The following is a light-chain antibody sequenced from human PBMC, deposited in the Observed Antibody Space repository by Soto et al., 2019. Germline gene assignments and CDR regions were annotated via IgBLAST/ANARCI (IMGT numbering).Light chain of an antibody. V-gene: IGKV1-39*01. CDR3: QQSYSFPRT. CDR2: STS. J-gene: IGKJ1*01. Sequence: DIQMTQSPSSLSAAVGDRVTITCRASQTVTNYLYWYHQQPGKAPKLLIHSTSTLQTEVPSRFSGSGSGTDFTLTINSLQPEDFGTYYCQQSYSFPRTFGQGTKVDI. CDR1: QTVTNY.